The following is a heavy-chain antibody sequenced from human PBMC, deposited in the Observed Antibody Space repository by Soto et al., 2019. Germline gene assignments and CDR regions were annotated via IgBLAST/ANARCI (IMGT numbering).Heavy chain of an antibody. V-gene: IGHV3-74*01. J-gene: IGHJ1*01. Sequence: EVQLVESGGGLVQPGGSLRLSCADSGFTFSTYWMQWVRQVPGEGLVWVSSISENGGITTYADSVKGRFTISRDNAKNTLYLQMNGLRVEDTAIYYCAREYYSSGTHWGQGPLVTVST. D-gene: IGHD3-10*01. CDR1: GFTFSTYW. CDR2: ISENGGIT. CDR3: AREYYSSGTH.